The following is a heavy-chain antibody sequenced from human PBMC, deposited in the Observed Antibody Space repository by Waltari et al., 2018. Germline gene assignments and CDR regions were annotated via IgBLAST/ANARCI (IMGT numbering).Heavy chain of an antibody. Sequence: QVQLVQSGAEVKKPGASVKVSCKSSGYSLSDYYINWVRQAPGQGLEWMGWVNPSSGATTYAQKFQARVTMTRDRATNTAYMDLRGLTPDDTAVYFCARNKGKTISTRRAFRLDPWGQGTLVSVSS. CDR3: ARNKGKTISTRRAFRLDP. CDR2: VNPSSGAT. V-gene: IGHV1-2*02. CDR1: GYSLSDYY. J-gene: IGHJ5*02. D-gene: IGHD1-1*01.